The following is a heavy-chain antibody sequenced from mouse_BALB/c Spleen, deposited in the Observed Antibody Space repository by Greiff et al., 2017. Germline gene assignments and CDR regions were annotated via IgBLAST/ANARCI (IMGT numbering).Heavy chain of an antibody. J-gene: IGHJ3*01. V-gene: IGHV2-2*01. CDR2: IWSGGST. CDR1: GFSLTSYG. Sequence: QVQLKESGPGLVQPSQSLSITCTVSGFSLTSYGVHWVRQSPGKGLEWLGVIWSGGSTDYNAAFISRLSISKDNSKSQVFFKMNSLQADDTAIYYCARNFYRYDGAWFAYWGQGTLVTVSA. D-gene: IGHD2-14*01. CDR3: ARNFYRYDGAWFAY.